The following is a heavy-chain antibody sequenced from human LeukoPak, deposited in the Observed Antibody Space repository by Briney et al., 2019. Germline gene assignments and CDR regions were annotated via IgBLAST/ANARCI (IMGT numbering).Heavy chain of an antibody. CDR2: TYYRSKWYN. Sequence: ASQTLSLTCAISGDSVSSSSAAWNWIRQSPSRGLEWLGRTYYRSKWYNDYAVSVKSRITINPDTSKNQFSLQLNSVTPEDTAVYYCARDRRSSGWYWFDPWGQGTLVTVSS. CDR1: GDSVSSSSAA. V-gene: IGHV6-1*01. J-gene: IGHJ5*02. CDR3: ARDRRSSGWYWFDP. D-gene: IGHD6-19*01.